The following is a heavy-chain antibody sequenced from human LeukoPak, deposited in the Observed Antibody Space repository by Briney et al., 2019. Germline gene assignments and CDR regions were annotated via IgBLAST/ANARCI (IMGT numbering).Heavy chain of an antibody. V-gene: IGHV3-30*18. J-gene: IGHJ4*02. D-gene: IGHD6-19*01. CDR2: ISYDGNNQ. CDR1: GFTFRSYG. CDR3: AKEDIGGWYGIDY. Sequence: PGRSLRLSCAASGFTFRSYGMHWVRQAPGKGLEWVAVISYDGNNQYYADSVKGRFTISRDYSKNTLYLQMNSLRAEDTAVYHCAKEDIGGWYGIDYWGRGTLVTVSS.